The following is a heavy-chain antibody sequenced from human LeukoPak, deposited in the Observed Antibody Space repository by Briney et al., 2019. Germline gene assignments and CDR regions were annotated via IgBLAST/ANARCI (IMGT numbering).Heavy chain of an antibody. D-gene: IGHD6-6*01. CDR2: ISYDGSNK. Sequence: GGSLRLSCAASGFTFSSYAMHWVRQAPGKGLEWVAVISYDGSNKYYADSVKGRFTISRDNSKNTLYLQMNSLRAEDTAVYYCARESTAAPVYYYYYMDVWGKGTTVTVSS. J-gene: IGHJ6*03. V-gene: IGHV3-30-3*01. CDR3: ARESTAAPVYYYYYMDV. CDR1: GFTFSSYA.